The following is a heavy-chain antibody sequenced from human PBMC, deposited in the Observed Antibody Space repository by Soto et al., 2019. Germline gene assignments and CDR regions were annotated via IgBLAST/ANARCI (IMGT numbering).Heavy chain of an antibody. D-gene: IGHD6-19*01. V-gene: IGHV6-1*01. CDR3: ARGREDSSGWYGGFDY. CDR1: GDSVSSNSAA. CDR2: TYYRSKWYN. J-gene: IGHJ4*02. Sequence: QVQLQQSGPGLVKPSQTLSLTCAISGDSVSSNSAAWNWIRQSPSRGLEWLGRTYYRSKWYNDYAVAVKSRITIDPDTSKNQFALQLHSVTPEETAVYYCARGREDSSGWYGGFDYWGQGTLVTVSS.